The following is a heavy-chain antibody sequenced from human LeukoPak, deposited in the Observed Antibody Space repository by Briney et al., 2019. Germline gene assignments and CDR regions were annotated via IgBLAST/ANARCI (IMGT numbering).Heavy chain of an antibody. CDR1: GGSISSYY. Sequence: SETLSLTCTVSGGSISSYYWSWIRQPPGKGLEWIGYIYYSGSTNYNPSLKSRVTISVDTSKNQFSLKLSSVTAADTAVYYCARGLGLATNWGQGTLVTVSS. CDR2: IYYSGST. J-gene: IGHJ4*02. V-gene: IGHV4-59*12. D-gene: IGHD3-16*01. CDR3: ARGLGLATN.